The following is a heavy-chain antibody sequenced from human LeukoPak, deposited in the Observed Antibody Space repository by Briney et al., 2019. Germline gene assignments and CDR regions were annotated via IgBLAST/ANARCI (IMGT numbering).Heavy chain of an antibody. V-gene: IGHV4-59*01. CDR1: AGSISDYY. CDR2: IYYSGST. Sequence: PSETLSLTCTVSAGSISDYYWSWIRQPPGKGLEWIGYIYYSGSTHYNPSLKSRVTISVDTSKKQFSLKLTSVTAADAAVYYCARDMGSVAGHDYWGQGTLVTASS. J-gene: IGHJ4*02. D-gene: IGHD6-19*01. CDR3: ARDMGSVAGHDY.